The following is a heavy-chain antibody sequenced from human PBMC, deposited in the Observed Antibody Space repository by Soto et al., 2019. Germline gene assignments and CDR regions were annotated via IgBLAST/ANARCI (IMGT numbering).Heavy chain of an antibody. D-gene: IGHD3-10*01. CDR2: ISYDGSNK. J-gene: IGHJ4*02. CDR1: GFTFSSYA. Sequence: QVQLVESGGGVVQPGRSLRLSCAASGFTFSSYAMHWVRQAPGKGLEWVAVISYDGSNKYYADSVKGRFTLSRDNSKNTLYLQMNSLRAEDTAVYYCARAYYYGSGSGDYWGQGTLVTVSS. V-gene: IGHV3-30-3*01. CDR3: ARAYYYGSGSGDY.